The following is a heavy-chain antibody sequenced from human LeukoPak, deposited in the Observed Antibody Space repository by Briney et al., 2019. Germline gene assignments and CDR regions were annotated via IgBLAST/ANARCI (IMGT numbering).Heavy chain of an antibody. J-gene: IGHJ4*02. Sequence: GASVKVSCKASGYMFTGYYMHWVRQAPGQGLEWMGWINPNSGGTNYAQKFQGRVTMTRDTSITTAYMELSRLRSGDTAVYYCARGYMVNWNDVALDYWGQGTLVTVSS. CDR3: ARGYMVNWNDVALDY. CDR1: GYMFTGYY. V-gene: IGHV1-2*02. D-gene: IGHD1-1*01. CDR2: INPNSGGT.